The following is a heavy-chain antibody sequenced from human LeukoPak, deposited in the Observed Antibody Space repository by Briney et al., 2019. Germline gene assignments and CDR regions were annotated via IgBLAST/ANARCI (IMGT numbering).Heavy chain of an antibody. CDR1: GFTFSSYA. D-gene: IGHD1-26*01. Sequence: GALRLSCAASGFTFSSYAMSWVRQAPGKGLEWVSVISGSGGSTYYADSVKGRVTISRDNSKNTLYLQMNSLRAEDTAVYYCAKGKPMGNYGMDVWGQGTTVTVSS. V-gene: IGHV3-23*01. CDR3: AKGKPMGNYGMDV. J-gene: IGHJ6*02. CDR2: ISGSGGST.